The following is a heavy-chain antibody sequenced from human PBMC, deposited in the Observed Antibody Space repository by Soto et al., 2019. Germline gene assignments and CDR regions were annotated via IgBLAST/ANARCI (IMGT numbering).Heavy chain of an antibody. CDR1: GFTFSSYS. D-gene: IGHD2-2*01. CDR3: ARGPSAAAPLSDWYFDL. Sequence: EVQLVESGGGLVQPGGSLRLSCAASGFTFSSYSMNWVRQAPGKGLEWVSYISSNSWTIYYPDSVQGRFTISRDNAESSLHLQMDSLRDEDTAVYYCARGPSAAAPLSDWYFDLWGRGTLVTVSS. V-gene: IGHV3-48*02. J-gene: IGHJ2*01. CDR2: ISSNSWTI.